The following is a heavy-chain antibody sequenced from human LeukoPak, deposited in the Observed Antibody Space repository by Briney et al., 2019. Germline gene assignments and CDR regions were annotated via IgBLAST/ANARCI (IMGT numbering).Heavy chain of an antibody. CDR2: IYTSGST. V-gene: IGHV4-4*07. D-gene: IGHD2-2*01. CDR1: GGSISSYY. J-gene: IGHJ6*03. Sequence: PSETLSLTCTVSGGSISSYYWSWIRQPAGKGLEWIGRIYTSGSTNYNPSLKSRVTMSVDTSKNQFSLKLSSVTAADTAVYYCARGPAARSGDYYYYYMDVWGKGTTVTVSS. CDR3: ARGPAARSGDYYYYYMDV.